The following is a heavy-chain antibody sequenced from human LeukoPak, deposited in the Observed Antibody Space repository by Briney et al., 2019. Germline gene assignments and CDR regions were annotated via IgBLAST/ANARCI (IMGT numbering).Heavy chain of an antibody. CDR3: ARVAAATGRGSFFDY. V-gene: IGHV4-59*06. Sequence: SETLSLTCTVSGGSMGGYFWSWIRQPPGKGLEWIGYIYHSGNSYYNPSLKSRGTISVDTSKNQFSLKLGSVTAADTAVYYCARVAAATGRGSFFDYWGQGTLVTVSS. CDR2: IYHSGNS. D-gene: IGHD6-13*01. CDR1: GGSMGGYF. J-gene: IGHJ4*02.